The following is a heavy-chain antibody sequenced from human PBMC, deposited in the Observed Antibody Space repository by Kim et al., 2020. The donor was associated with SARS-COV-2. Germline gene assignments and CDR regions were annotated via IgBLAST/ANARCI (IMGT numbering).Heavy chain of an antibody. D-gene: IGHD3-10*01. CDR3: AKAHVFLWFGRFHDDAFDL. CDR1: GFTFNNFG. V-gene: IGHV3-30*18. J-gene: IGHJ3*01. CDR2: ISYEGSKK. Sequence: GGSLRLSCAASGFTFNNFGMHWVRQAPGKGLEWVAVISYEGSKKHYADSVNGRFTISRDSSKNTMSLQMSGLTAEDTAVYYCAKAHVFLWFGRFHDDAFDLGGQGTMVPVSS.